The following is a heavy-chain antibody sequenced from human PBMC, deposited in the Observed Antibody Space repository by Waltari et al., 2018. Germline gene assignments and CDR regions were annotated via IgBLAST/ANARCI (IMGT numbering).Heavy chain of an antibody. V-gene: IGHV4-39*07. D-gene: IGHD1-1*01. Sequence: QLQLQESGPGLVKPSETLSLTCTVSGGSISSSSYYWGWLRQPPGKGLEWIGSIYYGGSTCHTPSLKKRVTISVDTAKNPFAQKLSSVTAADTAVYYCARDHERINWNDGSPGRVGMDVWGQGTTVTVSS. CDR2: IYYGGST. CDR3: ARDHERINWNDGSPGRVGMDV. CDR1: GGSISSSSYY. J-gene: IGHJ6*02.